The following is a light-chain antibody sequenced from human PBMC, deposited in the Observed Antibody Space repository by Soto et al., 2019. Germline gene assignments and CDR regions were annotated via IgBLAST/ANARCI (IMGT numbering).Light chain of an antibody. CDR2: SNN. CDR1: SSNIGSNT. Sequence: QLVLTQPPSASGTPGQRVTISCSGSSSNIGSNTVNWYQQLPGTAPKLLIYSNNQRPSGVPARFSGSKSGTSASLAISGLQSEDEADYYCAAWDDSLNGWVFGGGTKLTVL. V-gene: IGLV1-44*01. CDR3: AAWDDSLNGWV. J-gene: IGLJ3*02.